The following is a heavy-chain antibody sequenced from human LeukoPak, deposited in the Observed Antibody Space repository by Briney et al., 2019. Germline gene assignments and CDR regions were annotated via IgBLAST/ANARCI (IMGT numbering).Heavy chain of an antibody. D-gene: IGHD5-18*01. J-gene: IGHJ3*02. CDR3: ARDLTVDTAIVYAFDI. Sequence: PGGSLRLSCATSGSTFSHYGMHWVRQAPGKGLEWVAVIWYDGSNKYYADSVKGRFTISRDNSKNTLYLQMNSLRAEDTAVYYCARDLTVDTAIVYAFDIWGQGTMVTVSS. CDR2: IWYDGSNK. V-gene: IGHV3-33*01. CDR1: GSTFSHYG.